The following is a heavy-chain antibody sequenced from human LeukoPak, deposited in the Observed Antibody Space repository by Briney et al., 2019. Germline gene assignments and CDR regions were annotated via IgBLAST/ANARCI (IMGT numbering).Heavy chain of an antibody. CDR3: ARVRSEGFLEWLLSYFDY. J-gene: IGHJ4*02. CDR1: GFTFSSYW. CDR2: IKQDGSEK. D-gene: IGHD3-3*01. V-gene: IGHV3-7*03. Sequence: GGSLRLSCAASGFTFSSYWMSWVRQAPGKGPEWVANIKQDGSEKYYVDSVKGRFTISRDNAKNSLYLQMNSLRAEDTAVYYCARVRSEGFLEWLLSYFDYWGQGTLVTVSS.